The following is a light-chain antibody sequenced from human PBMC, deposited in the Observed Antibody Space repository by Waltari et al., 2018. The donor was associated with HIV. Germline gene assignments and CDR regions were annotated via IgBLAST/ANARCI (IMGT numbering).Light chain of an antibody. Sequence: EIVMTQSPATLSVSPGERATLSCRASQSVSSKLAWYQQKPGQAPRLLIYGASTRATGIPARFSGSGSATDFTLTISSLQSEDFAVYYCQQDDNWPPWTFGQGTKVEIK. J-gene: IGKJ1*01. CDR1: QSVSSK. CDR3: QQDDNWPPWT. V-gene: IGKV3-15*01. CDR2: GAS.